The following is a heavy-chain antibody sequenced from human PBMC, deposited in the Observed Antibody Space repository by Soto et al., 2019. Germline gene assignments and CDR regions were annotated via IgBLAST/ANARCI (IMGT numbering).Heavy chain of an antibody. V-gene: IGHV1-69*13. CDR1: GGTIGNFA. CDR2: LIPMFGTP. CDR3: ARDETHFARGDHYYFEMDV. J-gene: IGHJ6*02. D-gene: IGHD3-9*01. Sequence: SVKVSCKASGGTIGNFAFSWVRQAPGQGLQWMGGLIPMFGTPNHAPTFQDRLTISADASTNTVYMALSNLRSEDSAIYYCARDETHFARGDHYYFEMDVWGQGTTVTVSS.